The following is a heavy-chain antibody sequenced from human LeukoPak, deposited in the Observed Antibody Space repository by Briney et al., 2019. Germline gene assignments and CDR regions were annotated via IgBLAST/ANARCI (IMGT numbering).Heavy chain of an antibody. D-gene: IGHD5-12*01. CDR3: AKDAGQYSGYGLGNYFDY. CDR1: GFTFSSYG. J-gene: IGHJ4*02. Sequence: PGGSLRLSCAASGFTFSSYGMHWVRQAPGKGLEWVAFIRYDGSNKYYADSVKGRFTISRDNSKNTLYLQMNSLRAEDTAVYYCAKDAGQYSGYGLGNYFDYWGQGTLVTVSS. CDR2: IRYDGSNK. V-gene: IGHV3-30*02.